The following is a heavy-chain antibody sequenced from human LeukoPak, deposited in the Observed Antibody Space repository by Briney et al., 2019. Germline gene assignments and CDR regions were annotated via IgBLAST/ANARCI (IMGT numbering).Heavy chain of an antibody. CDR1: GYTFTGYY. CDR3: ARVSELETDAIWLDP. V-gene: IGHV1-2*02. D-gene: IGHD1-1*01. CDR2: INPNSGGT. J-gene: IGHJ5*02. Sequence: ASVKVSCKASGYTFTGYYMHWVRQAPGQGLEWMGWINPNSGGTNYAQKFQGRVTMTRDTSISTAYMELSRLRSDGTAVYYCARVSELETDAIWLDPWGQGTLVTVSS.